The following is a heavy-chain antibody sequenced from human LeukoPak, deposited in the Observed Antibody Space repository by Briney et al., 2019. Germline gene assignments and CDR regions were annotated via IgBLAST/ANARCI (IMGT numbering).Heavy chain of an antibody. D-gene: IGHD3-22*01. CDR2: ISSSGVTI. CDR1: GFTLRNYA. CDR3: TYDTSGQRA. J-gene: IGHJ5*02. Sequence: GGSLRLSCANSGFTLRNYAVNWVRQAPGKGLEWISHISSSGVTIYYAESVKGRFIISRDNSKNTLDLQMNSLRAEDTAIYYCTYDTSGQRAWGQGTLVTVSS. V-gene: IGHV3-48*03.